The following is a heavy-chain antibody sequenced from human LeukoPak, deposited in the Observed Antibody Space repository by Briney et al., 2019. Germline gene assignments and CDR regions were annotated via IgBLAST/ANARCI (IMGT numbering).Heavy chain of an antibody. D-gene: IGHD6-19*01. J-gene: IGHJ6*03. CDR1: GFTFSSYS. CDR3: ARGEDSSGWYSGYYYYYMDV. CDR2: ISSSSSYI. V-gene: IGHV3-21*01. Sequence: GGSLGLSCAASGFTFSSYSMNWVRQAPGKGLEWVSSISSSSSYIYYADSVKGRFTISRDNAKNSLYLQMNSLRAEDTAVYYCARGEDSSGWYSGYYYYYMDVWGKGTTVTVSS.